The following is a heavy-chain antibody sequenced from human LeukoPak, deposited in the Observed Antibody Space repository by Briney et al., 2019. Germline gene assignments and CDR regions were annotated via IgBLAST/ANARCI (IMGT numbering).Heavy chain of an antibody. CDR3: ARYNGDLTGGFDY. J-gene: IGHJ4*02. V-gene: IGHV1-46*01. Sequence: ASVKVSCKASGYTFTNYYIHWVRQAPGQGLEWMGIINPAGGSTGYAQKFQSRVTMTRDTSTSTVYMELSSLRSEDTAVYYCARYNGDLTGGFDYWGQGTLVTVSS. D-gene: IGHD4-17*01. CDR1: GYTFTNYY. CDR2: INPAGGST.